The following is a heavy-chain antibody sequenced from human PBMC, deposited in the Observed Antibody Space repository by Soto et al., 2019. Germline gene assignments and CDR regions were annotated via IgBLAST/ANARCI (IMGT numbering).Heavy chain of an antibody. CDR3: ARGKRSYYYDSSGPRGMSYYYYGMDV. V-gene: IGHV3-11*01. J-gene: IGHJ6*02. CDR1: GFTFSDYY. Sequence: QVQLVESGGGLVKPGGSLRLSCAASGFTFSDYYMSWIRQAPGKGLEWVSYISSSGSTIYYADSVKGRFTISRDNAKNSLYLQMNSLRAEDTAVYYCARGKRSYYYDSSGPRGMSYYYYGMDVWGQGTTVTVSS. CDR2: ISSSGSTI. D-gene: IGHD3-22*01.